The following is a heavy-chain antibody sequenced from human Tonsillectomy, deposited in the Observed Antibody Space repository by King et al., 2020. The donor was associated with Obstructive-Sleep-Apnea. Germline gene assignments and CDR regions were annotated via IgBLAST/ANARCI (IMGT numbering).Heavy chain of an antibody. D-gene: IGHD3-10*01. CDR1: GFTFSSYG. J-gene: IGHJ4*02. CDR2: IWYDGSNK. Sequence: VQLVESGGGVVQPGRSLRLSCAASGFTFSSYGMHWVRQAPGKGLEWVAVIWYDGSNKYYADSVKGRFTISRDNSKNTLYLQMNSLGAEDTAVYYCAREGGSGSYFDYWGQGTLVTVSS. CDR3: AREGGSGSYFDY. V-gene: IGHV3-33*01.